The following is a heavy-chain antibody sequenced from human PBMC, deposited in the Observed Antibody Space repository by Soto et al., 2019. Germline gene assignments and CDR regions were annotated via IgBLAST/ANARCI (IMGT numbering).Heavy chain of an antibody. V-gene: IGHV3-7*01. CDR2: IKQDGSEK. CDR1: GFTFSSYW. D-gene: IGHD7-27*01. Sequence: GGSLRLSCAASGFTFSSYWMSWVRQAPGKGLEWVANIKQDGSEKYYVDSVKGRFTISRDNAKNSLYLQMNSLRAEDTAVYYCARLKDNWGVPDAFDIWGQGTMVTVSS. J-gene: IGHJ3*02. CDR3: ARLKDNWGVPDAFDI.